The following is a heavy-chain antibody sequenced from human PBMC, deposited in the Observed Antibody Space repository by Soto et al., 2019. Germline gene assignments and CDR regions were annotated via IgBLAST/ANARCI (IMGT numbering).Heavy chain of an antibody. CDR2: IRSKAYGGTT. D-gene: IGHD3-16*01. CDR1: GFTFGDYA. Sequence: EVQLVESGGGLVQPGRSLRLSCTASGFTFGDYAMSWVRQAPGKGLEWVGFIRSKAYGGTTEYAASVKGRFTISRDDSKSIAYLQMNSLKTEDTAVYYCTSGWVAPPYYFDYWGQGTLVTVSS. CDR3: TSGWVAPPYYFDY. J-gene: IGHJ4*02. V-gene: IGHV3-49*04.